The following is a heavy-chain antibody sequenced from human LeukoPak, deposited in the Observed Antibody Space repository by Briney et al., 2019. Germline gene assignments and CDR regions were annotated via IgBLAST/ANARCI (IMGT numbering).Heavy chain of an antibody. J-gene: IGHJ3*01. Sequence: GGSLRLSCAGSGFTFSNHSMSWVRQAPGKGLEWLSRISGSGGSAYYADSVKGRFTISRDNSKNTLYLQMNSLRAEDTAVYYCAKGAYVGGSSGYYPIWGQGTMVTVSS. V-gene: IGHV3-23*01. CDR3: AKGAYVGGSSGYYPI. CDR1: GFTFSNHS. CDR2: ISGSGGSA. D-gene: IGHD3-22*01.